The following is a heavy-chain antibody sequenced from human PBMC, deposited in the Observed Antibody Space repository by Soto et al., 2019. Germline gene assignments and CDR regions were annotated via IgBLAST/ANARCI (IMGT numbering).Heavy chain of an antibody. V-gene: IGHV3-11*05. CDR1: GFRFSDYD. D-gene: IGHD3-9*01. CDR3: ARRRPTGYYNY. J-gene: IGHJ4*02. CDR2: IGSSSSYT. Sequence: QVQLVESGGDLVKPGGSLRLSCAASGFRFSDYDMSWIRQAPGNALEWVSSIGSSSSYTNYVDSVKGRFTISRDNAKNSLYLQMNSLRAEDTAVYYCARRRPTGYYNYWGQGTLVTVS.